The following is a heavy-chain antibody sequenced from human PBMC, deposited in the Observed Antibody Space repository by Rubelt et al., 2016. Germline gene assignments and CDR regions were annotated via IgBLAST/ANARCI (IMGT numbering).Heavy chain of an antibody. V-gene: IGHV4-34*01. CDR1: GGSFSGYY. J-gene: IGHJ5*02. CDR3: ARLWVAGDQLWFDP. Sequence: QVHLQQWGAGLLKPSETLSLTCAVYGGSFSGYYWSWIRQPPGKGLEWIGEINHSGSTNYNPSLKSRVTIAVDTSKNQFSLKLSSVTAADTAVYYCARLWVAGDQLWFDPWGQGTLVTVSS. D-gene: IGHD3-16*01. CDR2: INHSGST.